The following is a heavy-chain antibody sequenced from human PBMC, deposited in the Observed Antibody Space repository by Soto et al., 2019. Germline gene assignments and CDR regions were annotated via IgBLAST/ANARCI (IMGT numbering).Heavy chain of an antibody. CDR2: IDPNDGDT. CDR3: ATCCPAAY. CDR1: VYTFTGYY. Sequence: ASVKVSCKASVYTFTGYYMHWVRQAPGQGREWMGGIDPNDGDTNYAQKFQGRVTMTEDTSTNTAYMELSSLRSEDTAVYYCATCCPAAYWGQGTLVTVSS. J-gene: IGHJ4*02. V-gene: IGHV1-24*01. D-gene: IGHD6-25*01.